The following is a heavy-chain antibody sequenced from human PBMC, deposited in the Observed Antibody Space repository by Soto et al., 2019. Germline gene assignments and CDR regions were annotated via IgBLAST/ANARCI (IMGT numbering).Heavy chain of an antibody. CDR1: GGSFSYFY. CDR3: VRGTSVVTPSLDY. Sequence: SETLSLTCAVYGGSFSYFYWTWIRQPPGKGLEWIVQINHRGSTDYNPSLKSRVTISGDTSKNQFSLKLSSVTAADTAVYYCVRGTSVVTPSLDYWGQGTLGTVSS. CDR2: INHRGST. D-gene: IGHD2-21*02. V-gene: IGHV4-34*01. J-gene: IGHJ4*02.